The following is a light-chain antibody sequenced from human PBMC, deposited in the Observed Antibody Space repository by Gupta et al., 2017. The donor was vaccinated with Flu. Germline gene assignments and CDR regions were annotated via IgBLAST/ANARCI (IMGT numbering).Light chain of an antibody. Sequence: DIQMTQSPSSLSASVGDRVTITCRASQSISSHLNWYQQKPGKAPKLLIYAASSLQSEVPSRFSGSGSGTDFTLTISSLQPEDFATYYCQQSDGTPYSFGQGTKLEIK. CDR3: QQSDGTPYS. CDR2: AAS. V-gene: IGKV1-39*01. J-gene: IGKJ2*01. CDR1: QSISSH.